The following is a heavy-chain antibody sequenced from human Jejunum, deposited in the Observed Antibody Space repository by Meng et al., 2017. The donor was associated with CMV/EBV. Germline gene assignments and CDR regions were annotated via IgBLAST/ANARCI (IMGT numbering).Heavy chain of an antibody. CDR3: ARSRVTYSSTSASSF. Sequence: SGYPFTTYGISWVRQAPGQGLEWMGWISAYNGNTNYAQKFKGRVTMTTDTSTSTAYMELRSLRSDDTAVYYCARSRVTYSSTSASSFWGQGTLVTVSS. CDR1: GYPFTTYG. J-gene: IGHJ4*02. CDR2: ISAYNGNT. D-gene: IGHD6-13*01. V-gene: IGHV1-18*01.